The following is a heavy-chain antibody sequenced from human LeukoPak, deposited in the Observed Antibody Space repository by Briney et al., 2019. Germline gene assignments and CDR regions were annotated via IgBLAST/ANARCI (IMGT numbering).Heavy chain of an antibody. CDR2: INHSGST. CDR3: ARVSDSRAVGPFDY. J-gene: IGHJ4*02. D-gene: IGHD3-10*01. Sequence: SETLSLTCAVSGGSLSGYYWTWIRQPPGKGLEWIGEINHSGSTNYNPSLKSRVTISVDTSRKQFFLRLSSVTAADTAIYYCARVSDSRAVGPFDYWGQGTLVTVSS. V-gene: IGHV4-34*01. CDR1: GGSLSGYY.